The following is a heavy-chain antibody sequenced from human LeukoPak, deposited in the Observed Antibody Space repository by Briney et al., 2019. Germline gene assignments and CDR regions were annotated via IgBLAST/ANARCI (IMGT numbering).Heavy chain of an antibody. CDR2: IRSKAYGGTI. CDR3: TRDPYCRSSSCYWGIDY. D-gene: IGHD2-15*01. V-gene: IGHV3-49*04. Sequence: GGSLRLSCTASGFTFGDYAMSWVRQAPGKGLEWVGFIRSKAYGGTIEYAASVKGRFTISRDDSKNIAYLQMNSLKTEDTALYYCTRDPYCRSSSCYWGIDYWGQGTLVTVSS. J-gene: IGHJ4*02. CDR1: GFTFGDYA.